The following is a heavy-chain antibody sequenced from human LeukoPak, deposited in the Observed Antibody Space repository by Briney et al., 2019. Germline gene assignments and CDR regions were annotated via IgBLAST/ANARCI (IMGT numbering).Heavy chain of an antibody. Sequence: GESLKISCQASGYTFTNYWIGWVRQVPGKGLEWMGIFYPGDSDTKYSPSFQGQVTMSADKSISTAYLQWSSLKASDTAMYYCARPRSYGGNSPLEYWGQGTLVTVSS. D-gene: IGHD4-23*01. CDR1: GYTFTNYW. CDR2: FYPGDSDT. CDR3: ARPRSYGGNSPLEY. V-gene: IGHV5-51*01. J-gene: IGHJ4*02.